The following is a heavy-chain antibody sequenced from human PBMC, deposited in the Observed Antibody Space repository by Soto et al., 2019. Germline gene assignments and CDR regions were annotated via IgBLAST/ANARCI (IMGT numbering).Heavy chain of an antibody. CDR2: ITFSGGSA. CDR1: GFTFRNYP. V-gene: IGHV3-23*01. D-gene: IGHD3-10*01. Sequence: PGGSLRLSCAASGFTFRNYPMSWVRQAPGKGLEWVSGITFSGGSAYYADSVRGRFIISRDNSKNTVSVQMNSLRDDDTAVYYCAREPLLTESGPGGFDSWGQGVLVTVSS. J-gene: IGHJ4*02. CDR3: AREPLLTESGPGGFDS.